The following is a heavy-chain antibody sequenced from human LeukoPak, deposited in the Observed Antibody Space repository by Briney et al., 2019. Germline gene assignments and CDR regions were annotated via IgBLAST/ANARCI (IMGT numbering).Heavy chain of an antibody. D-gene: IGHD6-25*01. J-gene: IGHJ1*01. CDR2: VSGGDVNT. Sequence: GGSLRLSCAASGSTFSTYGMTWVRQAPGKGLEWVSAVSGGDVNTHYADSVKGRVTISRDNSRNTLYLQMNSLRPEDTAVYYCATSRGYTEYWGQGTLVTVSS. CDR1: GSTFSTYG. CDR3: ATSRGYTEY. V-gene: IGHV3-23*01.